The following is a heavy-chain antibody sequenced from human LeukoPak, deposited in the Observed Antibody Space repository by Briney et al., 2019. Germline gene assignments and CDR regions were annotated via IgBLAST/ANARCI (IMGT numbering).Heavy chain of an antibody. CDR3: AGKNDYGASYYIDI. CDR2: LSYSGRT. CDR1: GGSITSGGYY. V-gene: IGHV4-31*03. J-gene: IGHJ6*03. Sequence: PSETLSLTCTVSGGSITSGGYYWNWIRQSPGKGLEWIGFLSYSGRTNYNPSLKSRLSMSVDTSKNQFSLRLNSVTAADTAVYYCAGKNDYGASYYIDIWGKGTAVTVSS. D-gene: IGHD4-17*01.